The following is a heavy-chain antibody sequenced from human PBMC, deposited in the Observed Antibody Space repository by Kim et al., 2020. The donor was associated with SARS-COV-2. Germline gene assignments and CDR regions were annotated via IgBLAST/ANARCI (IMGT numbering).Heavy chain of an antibody. D-gene: IGHD3-22*01. CDR3: ARASPYYYDSTGYSTD. V-gene: IGHV3-11*06. J-gene: IGHJ1*01. Sequence: DSVKGRFTISRDNAKNSLYLQMNSLRAEDTAVYYCARASPYYYDSTGYSTDWGQGTFVSVSS.